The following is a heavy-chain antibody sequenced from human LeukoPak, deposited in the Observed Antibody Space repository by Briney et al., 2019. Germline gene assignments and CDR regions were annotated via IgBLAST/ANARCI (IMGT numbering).Heavy chain of an antibody. J-gene: IGHJ6*03. CDR3: ARFYGGNSYYYYMDV. V-gene: IGHV3-30*03. D-gene: IGHD4-23*01. CDR2: ISYDGSNK. Sequence: PGRSLRLSCAASGFTFSSYGMHWVRQAPGKGLEWVAVISYDGSNKYYADSVKDRFTISRDNSKNTLYLQMNSLRAEDTAVYYCARFYGGNSYYYYMDVWGKGTTVTVSS. CDR1: GFTFSSYG.